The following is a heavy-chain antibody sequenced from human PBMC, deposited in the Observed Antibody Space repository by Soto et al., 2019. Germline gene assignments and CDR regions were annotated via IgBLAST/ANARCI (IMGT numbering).Heavy chain of an antibody. J-gene: IGHJ3*02. D-gene: IGHD3-22*01. V-gene: IGHV4-30-4*01. CDR3: ARVGNYYDRSGYYQGGVDI. Sequence: VQLRESGPGLLKPSQTLSLTCSVSGGSITSGNSYWSWVRQSPGKGLEWIGYIHHSGNTDYSPSLKSRVSLSVDTSKNQFSLRLNSVTATDTAVYFCARVGNYYDRSGYYQGGVDIWGQGTLVTVSS. CDR1: GGSITSGNSY. CDR2: IHHSGNT.